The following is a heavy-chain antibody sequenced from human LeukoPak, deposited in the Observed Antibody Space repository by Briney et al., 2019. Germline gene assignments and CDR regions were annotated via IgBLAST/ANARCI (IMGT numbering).Heavy chain of an antibody. D-gene: IGHD3-10*01. V-gene: IGHV4-59*01. CDR2: IYYSGST. CDR1: GGPISSYY. Sequence: SETLSLTCTVSGGPISSYYWSWIRQPPGKGLEWIGYIYYSGSTNYNPSLKSRVTISVDTSKNQFSLKLSSVTAADTAVYYCARSTTMVPFDYWGQGTLVTVSS. J-gene: IGHJ4*02. CDR3: ARSTTMVPFDY.